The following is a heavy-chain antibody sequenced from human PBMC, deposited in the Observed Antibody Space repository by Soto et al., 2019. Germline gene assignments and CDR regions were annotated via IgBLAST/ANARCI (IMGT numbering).Heavy chain of an antibody. V-gene: IGHV4-34*01. Sequence: QVQLQQWGAGPLRPLETLSLTCGVSGGSFSGYYWAWIRQSPGKGLEWIGEINDRGSINYNPSLKRRVSISGDTSKEPHSLDRRSVTAADTAGNYWGRESHRILTGPPWVWYFDLWGRGTLVTVSS. D-gene: IGHD3-9*01. CDR3: GRESHRILTGPPWVWYFDL. CDR1: GGSFSGYY. CDR2: INDRGSI. J-gene: IGHJ2*01.